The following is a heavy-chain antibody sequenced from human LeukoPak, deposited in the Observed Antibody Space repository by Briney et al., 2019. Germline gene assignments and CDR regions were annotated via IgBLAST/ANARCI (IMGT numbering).Heavy chain of an antibody. Sequence: GGSLRLSCAASGFSFSTYWMNWVRQAPGKGLEWLGNIKQDGSEKYYVDSVKGRFTISRDNAKNSLYLQMNSLRAEDTAVYYCAGGEDAGYWGQGTLVTVSS. D-gene: IGHD4-17*01. V-gene: IGHV3-7*02. CDR1: GFSFSTYW. CDR2: IKQDGSEK. CDR3: AGGEDAGY. J-gene: IGHJ4*02.